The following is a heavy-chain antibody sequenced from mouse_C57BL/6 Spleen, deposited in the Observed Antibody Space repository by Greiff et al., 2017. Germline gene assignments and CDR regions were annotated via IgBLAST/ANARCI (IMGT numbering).Heavy chain of an antibody. CDR1: GFSLTSYG. V-gene: IGHV2-2*01. D-gene: IGHD1-1*02. CDR2: IWSGGST. CDR3: ARNGGGDYFDY. J-gene: IGHJ2*01. Sequence: QVQLQQSGPGLVQPSQSLSITCTVSGFSLTSYGVHWVRQSPGKGLEWLGVIWSGGSTDYNAAFISRRSISKDNSKSQVFFKMNSLQADDTAIYYCARNGGGDYFDYWGQGTTLTGSS.